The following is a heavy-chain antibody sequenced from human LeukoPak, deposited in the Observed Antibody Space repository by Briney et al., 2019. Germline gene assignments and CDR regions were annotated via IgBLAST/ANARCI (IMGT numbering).Heavy chain of an antibody. CDR3: SRNADHDW. Sequence: GGSLRLSCAASGFTFSNAWLNWVRQTPGKGLEWVARIKRQTEGWTTDYAAPVKGRFTISRDESKSTLYLQMNSLETEDTAVYYCSRNADHDWWGQGTLVTVSS. D-gene: IGHD1-14*01. CDR2: IKRQTEGWTT. CDR1: GFTFSNAW. V-gene: IGHV3-15*01. J-gene: IGHJ4*02.